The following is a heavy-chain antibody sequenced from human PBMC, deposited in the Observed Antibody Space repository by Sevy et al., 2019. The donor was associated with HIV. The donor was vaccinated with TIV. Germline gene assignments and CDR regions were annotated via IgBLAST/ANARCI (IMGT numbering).Heavy chain of an antibody. D-gene: IGHD3-3*01. CDR3: VKDPDYNFWRGDYGMDV. J-gene: IGHJ6*02. CDR1: GFSFSNSA. V-gene: IGHV3-64D*06. CDR2: ISSDGVST. Sequence: GESLKISCSGSGFSFSNSAMNWVRQTPGKGLKYVSAISSDGVSTYYTDSVRGRFTISRDNSKNTLYLQMSSLGVEDTAVYYCVKDPDYNFWRGDYGMDVWGQGTTVTVSS.